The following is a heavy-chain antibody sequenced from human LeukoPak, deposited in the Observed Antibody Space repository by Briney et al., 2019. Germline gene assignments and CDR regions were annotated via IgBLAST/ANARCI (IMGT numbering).Heavy chain of an antibody. J-gene: IGHJ3*01. CDR1: GGSISSGSYY. V-gene: IGHV4-61*02. D-gene: IGHD5-18*01. CDR3: ARPGVGSGRYGAFDV. CDR2: IYTSGNT. Sequence: PSQTLSLTCTVSGGSISSGSYYWSWIRQPAGKGLEWIGRIYTSGNTNYNPSLNSRVTISLDTSKNQFSLKLSSVTAADTAVYYCARPGVGSGRYGAFDVWGQGTMVTVSS.